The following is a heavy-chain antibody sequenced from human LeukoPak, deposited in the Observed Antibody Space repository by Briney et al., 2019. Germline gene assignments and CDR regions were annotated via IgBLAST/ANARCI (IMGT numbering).Heavy chain of an antibody. J-gene: IGHJ4*02. CDR3: ARHSRIYYDFDY. CDR2: IYYSGST. Sequence: SETLSLTCTVSGGSISDCYRSWIRQPLGKGPEWIGYIYYSGSTNYNPSLESRVTMSVDTSKDQFSLKLRSVTAADTAVYYCARHSRIYYDFDYWGQGTLVTVSS. V-gene: IGHV4-59*08. D-gene: IGHD3-22*01. CDR1: GGSISDCY.